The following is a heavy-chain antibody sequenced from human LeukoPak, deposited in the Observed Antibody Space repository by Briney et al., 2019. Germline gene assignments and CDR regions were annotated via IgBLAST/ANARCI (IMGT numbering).Heavy chain of an antibody. CDR3: AKGMALIAVAGEFDY. CDR1: GFTFSSYS. J-gene: IGHJ4*02. CDR2: ISGSGGST. D-gene: IGHD6-19*01. Sequence: GGSLRLSCAASGFTFSSYSMSWVRQAPGKGLEWVSAISGSGGSTYYADSVKGRFTISRDNSKNTLYLQMNSLRAEDTAVYYCAKGMALIAVAGEFDYWGQGTLVTVSS. V-gene: IGHV3-23*01.